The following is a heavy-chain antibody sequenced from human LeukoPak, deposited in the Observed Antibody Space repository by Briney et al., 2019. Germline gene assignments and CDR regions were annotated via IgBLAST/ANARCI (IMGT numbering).Heavy chain of an antibody. Sequence: GGSLRLSCAASGFTFSNYWMHWVRQAPGKGLVWVSRLNADGNSITYADSVRGRFTISRDNSKNTLYLQMNSLRAEDTAVYYCARGPSGYHNTGGQGTLVTVSS. D-gene: IGHD5-12*01. CDR2: LNADGNSI. CDR1: GFTFSNYW. J-gene: IGHJ4*02. V-gene: IGHV3-74*01. CDR3: ARGPSGYHNT.